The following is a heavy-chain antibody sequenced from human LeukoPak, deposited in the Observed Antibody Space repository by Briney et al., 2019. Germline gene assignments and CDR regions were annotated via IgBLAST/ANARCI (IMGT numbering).Heavy chain of an antibody. CDR2: ISYDGSDK. V-gene: IGHV3-30*04. D-gene: IGHD6-19*01. CDR1: GFTFSNYA. Sequence: GGSLRLSCAASGFTFSNYAMSWVRQAPGKGLEWVAVISYDGSDKHYADSVKGRFTISRDNSKNTLYLQMNSLRVEDTAVYYCARPYSSGWYGDLDYWGQGTLVTVSP. J-gene: IGHJ4*02. CDR3: ARPYSSGWYGDLDY.